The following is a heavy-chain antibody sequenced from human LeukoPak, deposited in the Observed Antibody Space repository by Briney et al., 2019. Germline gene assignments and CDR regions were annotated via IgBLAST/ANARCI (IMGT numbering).Heavy chain of an antibody. CDR2: INPNSGGT. J-gene: IGHJ5*02. CDR1: GYTFTGYY. Sequence: ASVKVSCKASGYTFTGYYMHWVRQAPGQGLEWTGWINPNSGGTNYAQKFQGRVTMTRDTSISTAYMELSRLRSDDTAVYYCARPYYDFWSGYYFPHWFDPWGQGTLVTVSS. CDR3: ARPYYDFWSGYYFPHWFDP. V-gene: IGHV1-2*02. D-gene: IGHD3-3*01.